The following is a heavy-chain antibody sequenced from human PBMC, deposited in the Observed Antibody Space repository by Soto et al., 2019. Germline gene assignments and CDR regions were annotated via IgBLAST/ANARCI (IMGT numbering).Heavy chain of an antibody. CDR1: GFTFGDYA. CDR2: IRRNAYGGTT. Sequence: GGSLRLSCTTSGFTFGDYALSWVRQAPGKGLEWVGFIRRNAYGGTTDYAASVKGRFTISRDDSKSIAYLQMNSLRTEDTALYYCTRASSLDFDLWGQGTLVTVS. D-gene: IGHD3-16*01. V-gene: IGHV3-49*04. CDR3: TRASSLDFDL. J-gene: IGHJ4*02.